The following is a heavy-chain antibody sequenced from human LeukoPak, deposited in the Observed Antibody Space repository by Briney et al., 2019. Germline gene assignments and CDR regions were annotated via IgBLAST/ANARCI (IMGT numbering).Heavy chain of an antibody. CDR3: ARHSCSSTSCYNDY. V-gene: IGHV5-51*01. Sequence: PGESLKISCKGSGYSFTSYWIGWVRQMPGKGLEWMGIIYPGDSDTRYSPSIQGQVTISADRSISTAYLQWSSLKASDTAMYYCARHSCSSTSCYNDYWGQGTLVTVSS. CDR2: IYPGDSDT. D-gene: IGHD2-2*02. J-gene: IGHJ4*02. CDR1: GYSFTSYW.